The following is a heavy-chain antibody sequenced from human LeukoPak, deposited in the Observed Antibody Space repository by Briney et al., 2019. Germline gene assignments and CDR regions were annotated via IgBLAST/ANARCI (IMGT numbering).Heavy chain of an antibody. V-gene: IGHV3-23*01. CDR3: ANGGRGHNWFDP. D-gene: IGHD3-3*01. Sequence: GGSLRLSCAASGFTFSSYAMSWVRQAPGKGLEWVSAISGSGGSTYYADSVKGRFTISRDNSKNTLYLQMNSLRAEDTAVYYCANGGRGHNWFDPWGQGTLVTVSS. J-gene: IGHJ5*02. CDR2: ISGSGGST. CDR1: GFTFSSYA.